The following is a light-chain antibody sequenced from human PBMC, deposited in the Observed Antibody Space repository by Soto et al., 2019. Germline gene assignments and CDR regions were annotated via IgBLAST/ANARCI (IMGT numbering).Light chain of an antibody. Sequence: EIVLTQSPVTLSLSPGERATLSCRASQSVSTYLAWYQQKPGRAPRLLIYHASSRATGSPARFSGSGSGTDFTLAITSLEPEDFAVYYCQQRSNWPSTFGGGTKVEIK. J-gene: IGKJ4*01. CDR2: HAS. V-gene: IGKV3-11*01. CDR1: QSVSTY. CDR3: QQRSNWPST.